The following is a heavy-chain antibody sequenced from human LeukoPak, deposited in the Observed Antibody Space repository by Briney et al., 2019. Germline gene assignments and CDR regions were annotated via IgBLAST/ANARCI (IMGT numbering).Heavy chain of an antibody. CDR1: GGSIISSTDY. D-gene: IGHD2-8*01. CDR3: ARIQYCTNGVCYNYVGD. CDR2: IYYSGST. Sequence: SETLSLTCTVYGGSIISSTDYWGWIRQPRGKGLEWIGSIYYSGSTYYNPSLKSRVTISVDTSRTQFSLNLSSVTAADTAVYYCARIQYCTNGVCYNYVGDWCQGTLVTVSS. V-gene: IGHV4-39*01. J-gene: IGHJ4*02.